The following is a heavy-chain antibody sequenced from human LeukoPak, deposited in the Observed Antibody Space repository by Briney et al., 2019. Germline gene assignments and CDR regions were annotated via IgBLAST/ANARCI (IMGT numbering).Heavy chain of an antibody. CDR2: IFPGDSDT. J-gene: IGHJ5*02. V-gene: IGHV5-51*01. Sequence: HGESLKISCKTSGYSFTSYWIGWVRQMPGKGLEWMGIIFPGDSDTRYSPFFQGQVTISADRSISTAYLQWSSLKASDTAMYYCASMVRGVNWFDPWGQGTLVTVSS. CDR1: GYSFTSYW. CDR3: ASMVRGVNWFDP. D-gene: IGHD3-10*01.